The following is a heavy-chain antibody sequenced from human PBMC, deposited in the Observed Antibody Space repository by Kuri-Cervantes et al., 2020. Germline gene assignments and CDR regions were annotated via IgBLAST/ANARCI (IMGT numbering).Heavy chain of an antibody. V-gene: IGHV2-5*02. Sequence: SGPTLVKPTQTLTLTRTFSGFSLSTSGVGVGWIRQPPGKALEWLALIYWEDDKRYSPSLKSRLTITKDTSKNQVVLTMTNMDPVDTATYYCARLTSPVMVRGDTLDYWGQGTLVTSPQ. D-gene: IGHD3-10*01. CDR1: GFSLSTSGVG. CDR2: IYWEDDK. CDR3: ARLTSPVMVRGDTLDY. J-gene: IGHJ4*02.